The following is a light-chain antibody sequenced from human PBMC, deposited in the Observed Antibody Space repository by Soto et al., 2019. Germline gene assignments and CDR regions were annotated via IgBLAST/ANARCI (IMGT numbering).Light chain of an antibody. V-gene: IGKV3-20*01. CDR2: GAS. CDR1: QSVSSSY. CDR3: QQYGSSPRIT. J-gene: IGKJ4*01. Sequence: EIVLTQSPGTLSLSPGERATLSCRASQSVSSSYLAWYQQKPGQAPRLLIYGASSRATDIPDRFSGSVSGTDFPLPSSRLEPEDFAVYYCQQYGSSPRITFGGGTKVEIK.